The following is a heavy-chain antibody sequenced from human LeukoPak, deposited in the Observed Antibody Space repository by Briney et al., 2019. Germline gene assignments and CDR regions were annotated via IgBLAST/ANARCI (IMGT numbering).Heavy chain of an antibody. CDR2: IYYSGST. D-gene: IGHD6-13*01. V-gene: IGHV4-39*07. Sequence: SETLSLTCTVSGGSISSSTYYWGWIRQPPGKGLEWIGSIYYSGSTYYNPALKSRVTISLDTSNNQFSLKLSSVTAPDRAVYYCASRRIAAAVHFDYWGQGTLVTVSS. CDR3: ASRRIAAAVHFDY. J-gene: IGHJ4*02. CDR1: GGSISSSTYY.